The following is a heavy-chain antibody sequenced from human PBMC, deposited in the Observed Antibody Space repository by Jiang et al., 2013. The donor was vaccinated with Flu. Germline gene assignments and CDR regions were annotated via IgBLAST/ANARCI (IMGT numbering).Heavy chain of an antibody. CDR2: IYYSGDT. V-gene: IGHV4-39*01. Sequence: GLVKPSETLSLTCTVSGASITNISYYWGWIRQPPGKGLEWIGNIYYSGDTYYNPSLKSRLTISVDTSKNQFSLKLSSVTAADTAVYSCARERRDDFGDYVLDYWGQGTLVTVSS. CDR3: ARERRDDFGDYVLDY. J-gene: IGHJ4*02. CDR1: GASITNISYY. D-gene: IGHD4-17*01.